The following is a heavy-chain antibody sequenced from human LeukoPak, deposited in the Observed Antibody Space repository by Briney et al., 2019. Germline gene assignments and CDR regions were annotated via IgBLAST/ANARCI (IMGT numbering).Heavy chain of an antibody. CDR1: GFTVSSNY. J-gene: IGHJ4*02. Sequence: GGSLRLSCAASGFTVSSNYMSWVRQAPGKGLVWVSRITNDGSSTTYADSVKGRFTISRDNSKNTLYLQMNSLRAEDTAVYYCARESSGYYIYWGQGTLVTVSS. CDR2: ITNDGSST. CDR3: ARESSGYYIY. V-gene: IGHV3-74*01. D-gene: IGHD3-22*01.